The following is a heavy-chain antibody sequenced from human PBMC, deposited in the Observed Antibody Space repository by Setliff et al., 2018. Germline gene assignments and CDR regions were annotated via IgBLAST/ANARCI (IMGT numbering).Heavy chain of an antibody. Sequence: SVKVSCKASGGAFSSYAISWVRQAPGQGLEWMGGIIPIFGTANYAQKFQGRVTITTDESTSTAYMELSSLRSEDTAVYYCARATYYYDSSGYFLDAFDIWGQGTMVTVSS. CDR2: IIPIFGTA. D-gene: IGHD3-22*01. J-gene: IGHJ3*02. V-gene: IGHV1-69*05. CDR1: GGAFSSYA. CDR3: ARATYYYDSSGYFLDAFDI.